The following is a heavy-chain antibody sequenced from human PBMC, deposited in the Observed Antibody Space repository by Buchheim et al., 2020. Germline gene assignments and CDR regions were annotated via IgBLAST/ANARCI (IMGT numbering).Heavy chain of an antibody. CDR3: AKDVGYCSGGSCYSENYFDY. Sequence: EVQLLESGGGLVQPGGSLRLSCAASGFTFSSYAMSWVRQAPGKGLEWVSAISGSGGSTYYADSVKGRFTISRDNSKNTLYLQMNSLRAEDTAVYYCAKDVGYCSGGSCYSENYFDYWGQGTL. J-gene: IGHJ4*02. D-gene: IGHD2-15*01. CDR2: ISGSGGST. CDR1: GFTFSSYA. V-gene: IGHV3-23*01.